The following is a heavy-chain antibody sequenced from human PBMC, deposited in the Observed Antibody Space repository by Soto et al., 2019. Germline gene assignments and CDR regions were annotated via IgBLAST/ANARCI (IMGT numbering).Heavy chain of an antibody. CDR3: AKRGNYYDSSGYYFDY. Sequence: GGSLRLSCAASGFTFSSYAMSWVRQAPGKGLEWVSAISGSGGSTYYADSVKGRFTISRDNSKNTLYLQMNSLRAEDTAVYYCAKRGNYYDSSGYYFDYWGQGTLVTVSS. V-gene: IGHV3-23*01. CDR1: GFTFSSYA. J-gene: IGHJ4*02. D-gene: IGHD3-22*01. CDR2: ISGSGGST.